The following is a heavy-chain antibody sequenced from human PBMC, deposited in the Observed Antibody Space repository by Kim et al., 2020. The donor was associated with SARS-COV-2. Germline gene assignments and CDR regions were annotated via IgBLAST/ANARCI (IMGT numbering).Heavy chain of an antibody. Sequence: GGSLRLSCAASGFTFSSYWMSWVRQAPGKGLEWVANIKQDGSEKYYVDSVKGRFTISRDNAKNSLYLQMNSLRAEDTAVYYCARVEYYGSGSYLGYYFDYWGQGTLVTVSS. CDR1: GFTFSSYW. J-gene: IGHJ4*02. V-gene: IGHV3-7*03. CDR2: IKQDGSEK. D-gene: IGHD3-10*01. CDR3: ARVEYYGSGSYLGYYFDY.